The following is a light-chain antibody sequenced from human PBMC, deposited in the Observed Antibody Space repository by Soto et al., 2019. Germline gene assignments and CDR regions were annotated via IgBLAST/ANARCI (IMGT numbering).Light chain of an antibody. V-gene: IGLV2-11*01. CDR3: CSYAGNFTWV. CDR1: SSDLGGYNY. J-gene: IGLJ3*02. Sequence: QSALTQPRSVSGSPGQSVTISCSGTSSDLGGYNYVSWYQHHPGKAPKLMIYDVTLRPSGVPDRFSGSKSGNTASLTISGLQAEDEADYYCCSYAGNFTWVFGGGTKVTVL. CDR2: DVT.